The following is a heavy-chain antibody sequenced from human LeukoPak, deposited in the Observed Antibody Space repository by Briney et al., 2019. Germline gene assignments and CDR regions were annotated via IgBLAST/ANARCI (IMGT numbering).Heavy chain of an antibody. V-gene: IGHV1-46*01. Sequence: ASVKVSCKASGYTFTSYYMHWVRQAPGQGLEWMGIINPSGGSTSYAQKFQGRVTMTRDTSTSTVYMELSSLRSEDTAVYYCASPRRDGYNSGGYYFDYWGQGTLVTVSS. J-gene: IGHJ4*02. D-gene: IGHD5-24*01. CDR1: GYTFTSYY. CDR3: ASPRRDGYNSGGYYFDY. CDR2: INPSGGST.